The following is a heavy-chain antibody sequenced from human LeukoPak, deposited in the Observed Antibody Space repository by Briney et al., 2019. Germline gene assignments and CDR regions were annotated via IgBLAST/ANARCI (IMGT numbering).Heavy chain of an antibody. Sequence: PSETLSLTCTVSGGSISSYYWSWIRQPRGKGLEWIGYIYYSGSANYNPSLKSRVTISVDTSKNQFSLKLSSVTAADTAVYYCARGSIAAAGIDYWGQGTLVTVSS. D-gene: IGHD6-13*01. CDR2: IYYSGSA. CDR1: GGSISSYY. CDR3: ARGSIAAAGIDY. V-gene: IGHV4-59*01. J-gene: IGHJ4*02.